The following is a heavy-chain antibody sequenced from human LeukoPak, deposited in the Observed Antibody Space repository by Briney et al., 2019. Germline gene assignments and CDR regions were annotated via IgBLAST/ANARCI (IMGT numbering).Heavy chain of an antibody. J-gene: IGHJ4*01. CDR1: GFTFSGYS. CDR2: VWPKNDKT. Sequence: GGSLRLSCVASGFTFSGYSMGWVRQAPGRGLEWVSFVWPKNDKTYYADSVRGRFTISRDNSKNTLYLQIDSLRAEDTAIYYCTKDREPDSGFDFDNWGQGTVVTVSS. CDR3: TKDREPDSGFDFDN. D-gene: IGHD5-12*01. V-gene: IGHV3-23*01.